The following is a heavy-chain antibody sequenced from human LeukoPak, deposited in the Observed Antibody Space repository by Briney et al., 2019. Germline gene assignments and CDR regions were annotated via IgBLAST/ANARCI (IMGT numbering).Heavy chain of an antibody. Sequence: GGSLRLSCAASGFTFEDYAMHCVRQVPGKGLGWVAGISLSSGNIGYAESVKGRFTISRDNAENTLHLQMNSLRTEDTALYFCARDAWRRAFNYGMDVWGQGTTVAVSS. D-gene: IGHD5-12*01. J-gene: IGHJ6*02. V-gene: IGHV3-9*01. CDR3: ARDAWRRAFNYGMDV. CDR2: ISLSSGNI. CDR1: GFTFEDYA.